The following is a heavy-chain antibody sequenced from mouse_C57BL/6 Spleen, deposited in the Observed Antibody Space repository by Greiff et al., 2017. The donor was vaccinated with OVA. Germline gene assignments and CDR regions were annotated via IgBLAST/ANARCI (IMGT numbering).Heavy chain of an antibody. V-gene: IGHV5-6*02. CDR1: GFTFSSYG. Sequence: DVMLVESGGDLVKPGGSLKLSCAASGFTFSSYGMSWVRQTPDKRLEWVATISSGGSYTYYPDSVKGRFTISRDNAKNTLYLQMSSLKSEDTAMYYCARQLVFDYWGQGTTLTVSS. J-gene: IGHJ2*01. CDR3: ARQLVFDY. CDR2: ISSGGSYT. D-gene: IGHD4-1*01.